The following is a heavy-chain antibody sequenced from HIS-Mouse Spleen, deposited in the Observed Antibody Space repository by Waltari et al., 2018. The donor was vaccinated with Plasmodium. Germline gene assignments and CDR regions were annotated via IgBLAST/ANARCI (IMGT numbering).Heavy chain of an antibody. J-gene: IGHJ6*02. D-gene: IGHD4-4*01. CDR3: ARDASNYGYYYYGMDV. V-gene: IGHV1-2*02. Sequence: QVQLVLSGAEVMNPGASVQVSCKASGYTFTGYYMHWVRHALGQGLEWMGWINPNSGGTNYAQKFQGRVTMTRDTSISTAYMELSRLRSDDTAVYYCARDASNYGYYYYGMDVWGQGTTVTVSS. CDR2: INPNSGGT. CDR1: GYTFTGYY.